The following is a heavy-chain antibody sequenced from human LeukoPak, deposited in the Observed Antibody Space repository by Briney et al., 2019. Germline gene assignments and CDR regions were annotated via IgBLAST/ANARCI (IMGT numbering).Heavy chain of an antibody. Sequence: ASVKVSCKASGYTFTSWYMHWVRQAPGQSLEWMGWINAANGNTKYSQKLQGRVTITRDTSASTGYMELSSLRSEDTAVYYCARDYYGSGMEYYTGMEVWGKGTTVTVSS. J-gene: IGHJ6*04. CDR1: GYTFTSWY. CDR3: ARDYYGSGMEYYTGMEV. CDR2: INAANGNT. D-gene: IGHD3-10*01. V-gene: IGHV1-3*01.